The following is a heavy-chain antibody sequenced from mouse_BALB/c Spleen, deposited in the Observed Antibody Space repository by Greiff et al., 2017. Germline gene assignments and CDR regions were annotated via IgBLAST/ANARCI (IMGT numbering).Heavy chain of an antibody. V-gene: IGHV1-39*01. CDR1: GYSFTDYI. CDR2: INPYYGST. D-gene: IGHD1-1*01. CDR3: ARCGIITTVVGDY. Sequence: EVQLQQTGPELVKPGASVKISCKASGYSFTDYIMLWVKQSHGKSLEWIGNINPYYGSTSYNLKFKGKATLTVDKSSSTAYMQLNSLTSEDSAVYYCARCGIITTVVGDYWGQGTTLTVSS. J-gene: IGHJ2*01.